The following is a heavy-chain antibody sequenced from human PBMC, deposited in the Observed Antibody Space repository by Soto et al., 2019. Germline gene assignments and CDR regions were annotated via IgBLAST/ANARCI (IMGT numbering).Heavy chain of an antibody. CDR3: AADPPQWRA. CDR1: GYTFTSYY. V-gene: IGHV1-46*01. J-gene: IGHJ5*02. D-gene: IGHD6-19*01. CDR2: INPSGGNT. Sequence: ASVKVSCKASGYTFTSYYMHWVRQAPGQGLEWMGIINPSGGNTSYAQKFQGRVTTTRDTSTSTAYMELSSLRSEDTAVYYCAADPPQWRASGQGTLVTVSS.